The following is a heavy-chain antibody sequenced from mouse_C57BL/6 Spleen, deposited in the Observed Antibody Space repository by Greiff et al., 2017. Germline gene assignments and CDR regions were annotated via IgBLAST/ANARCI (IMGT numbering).Heavy chain of an antibody. J-gene: IGHJ4*01. CDR1: GYTFTSYW. V-gene: IGHV1-69*01. D-gene: IGHD6-1*01. Sequence: QVQLQQPGAELVMPGASVKLSCKASGYTFTSYWMHWVKQRPGQGLEWIGEIDPSDSYTNYNQKFKGKSTLTVDKSSSTAYMQLSSLTSEDSAVYYCARRRAGRDYWGQGTSVTVSS. CDR2: IDPSDSYT. CDR3: ARRRAGRDY.